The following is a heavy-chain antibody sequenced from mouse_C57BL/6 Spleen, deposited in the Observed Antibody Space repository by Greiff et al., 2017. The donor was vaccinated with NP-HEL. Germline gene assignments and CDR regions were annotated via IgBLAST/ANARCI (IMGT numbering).Heavy chain of an antibody. J-gene: IGHJ4*01. CDR1: GFTFSDYY. CDR2: INYDGSST. V-gene: IGHV5-16*01. Sequence: EVKLMESEGGLVQPGSSMKLSCTASGFTFSDYYMAWVRQVPEKGLEWVANINYDGSSTYYLDSLKSRFIISRDNAKNILYLQMSSLKSEDTATYYCARDQLEGYAMDYWGQGTSVTVSS. CDR3: ARDQLEGYAMDY.